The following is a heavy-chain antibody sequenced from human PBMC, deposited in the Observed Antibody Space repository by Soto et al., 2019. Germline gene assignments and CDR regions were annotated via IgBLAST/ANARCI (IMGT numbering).Heavy chain of an antibody. CDR3: AKGRGGSGSLTPRVDF. D-gene: IGHD3-10*01. CDR2: ISGGGDTT. V-gene: IGHV3-23*01. J-gene: IGHJ4*02. Sequence: EVQLLESGGGLVQPGGSLRLSCAASGFTFNNYAMTWVRQAPGKGLEWVSAISGGGDTTSYADSVKGRFTVSRDGSKNTLDLQMSSLRAEDTALYYCAKGRGGSGSLTPRVDFRGQRTLVTVSS. CDR1: GFTFNNYA.